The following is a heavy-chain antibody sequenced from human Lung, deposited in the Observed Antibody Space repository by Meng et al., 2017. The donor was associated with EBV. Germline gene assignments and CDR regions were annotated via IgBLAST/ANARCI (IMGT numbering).Heavy chain of an antibody. D-gene: IGHD2-15*01. CDR1: GYTFISYA. V-gene: IGHV7-4-1*02. CDR2: INTNTGNP. J-gene: IGHJ4*02. Sequence: VQLVQCGCCLKQTGASVKVSCKASGYTFISYAMNWVRQAPGQGLEWMGWINTNTGNPTYAQGFTGRFVFSLDTSVSTAYLQISSLKAADTAVYYCARLYCSGGSCYTIDYWGQGTLVTVSS. CDR3: ARLYCSGGSCYTIDY.